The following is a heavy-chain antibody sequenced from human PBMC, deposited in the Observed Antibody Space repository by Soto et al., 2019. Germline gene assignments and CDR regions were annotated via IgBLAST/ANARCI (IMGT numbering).Heavy chain of an antibody. CDR2: IYYSGST. CDR3: ARGKTYYYGSGTKYYYYYYGMDV. Sequence: SETLSLTCTVSGGSVSSGSYYWSWIRQPPGKGLEWIGYIYYSGSTNYNPSLKSRVTISVDTSKHQFSLKLSSVTAADTAVYYCARGKTYYYGSGTKYYYYYYGMDVWGQGTTVTVSS. CDR1: GGSVSSGSYY. D-gene: IGHD3-10*01. V-gene: IGHV4-61*01. J-gene: IGHJ6*02.